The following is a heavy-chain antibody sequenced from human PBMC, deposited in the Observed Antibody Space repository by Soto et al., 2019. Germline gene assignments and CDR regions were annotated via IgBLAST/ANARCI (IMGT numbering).Heavy chain of an antibody. D-gene: IGHD4-17*01. CDR1: GGSISSGGYY. J-gene: IGHJ1*01. CDR3: ARDWGYGDYDPVYFQH. V-gene: IGHV4-31*03. Sequence: QVQLQESGPGLVKPSQTLSLTCTVSGGSISSGGYYWSWIRQHPGKGLEWIGYIYYSGSTYYNPSLKRRVTISVDTSKNQFSLKLSSVTAADTAVYYCARDWGYGDYDPVYFQHWGQGTLVTVSS. CDR2: IYYSGST.